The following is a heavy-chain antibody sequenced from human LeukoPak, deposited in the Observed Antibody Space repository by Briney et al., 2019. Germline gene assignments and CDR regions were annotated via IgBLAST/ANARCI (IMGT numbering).Heavy chain of an antibody. J-gene: IGHJ6*03. CDR3: ARARYCSSTSCCISGGYYYYYMDV. CDR1: GYTFTSYD. CDR2: MNPNSGNT. V-gene: IGHV1-8*01. Sequence: ASVKVSCKASGYTFTSYDINWVRQATGQGLEWMGWMNPNSGNTGYAQKFQGRVTMTRNTSISTAYMELSSLRSEDTAVYYCARARYCSSTSCCISGGYYYYYMDVWGKGTTVTVSS. D-gene: IGHD2-2*01.